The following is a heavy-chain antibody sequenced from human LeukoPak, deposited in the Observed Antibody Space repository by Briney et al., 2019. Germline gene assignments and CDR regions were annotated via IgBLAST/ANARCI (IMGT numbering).Heavy chain of an antibody. V-gene: IGHV3-23*01. CDR3: AKDVPYSGWAFDI. Sequence: GGSLRLSCAASGFTFSSYAMSWVRQAPGKGLEWVSAISRSGRYYADSVKGRFTISRDDSKNILYLQMDSLRVEDAAVYYCAKDVPYSGWAFDIWGQGTLVTVSS. D-gene: IGHD6-19*01. J-gene: IGHJ3*02. CDR2: ISRSGR. CDR1: GFTFSSYA.